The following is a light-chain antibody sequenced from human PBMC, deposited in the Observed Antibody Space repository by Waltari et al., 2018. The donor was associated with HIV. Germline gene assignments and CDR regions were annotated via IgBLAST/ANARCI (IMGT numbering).Light chain of an antibody. V-gene: IGLV3-1*01. Sequence: SYELTQPPSVSVSPGQTASITCSGDKLGDKYVSWYQQRQGQSPVLLIYQDTKRPSGIPERFSGSNSGNTATLTISGAQAMDESDYYCQASDTWTVFGGGTKLTVL. J-gene: IGLJ2*01. CDR3: QASDTWTV. CDR2: QDT. CDR1: KLGDKY.